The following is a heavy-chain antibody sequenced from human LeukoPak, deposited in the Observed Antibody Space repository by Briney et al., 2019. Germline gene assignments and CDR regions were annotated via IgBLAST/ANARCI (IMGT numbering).Heavy chain of an antibody. J-gene: IGHJ4*02. CDR2: MNPNTGNT. D-gene: IGHD6-13*01. V-gene: IGHV1-8*01. Sequence: AAVEVSCKASGYTFTSYDINWVRQAAGQGLEWMGWMNPNTGNTGYAQKFQGRVTMTRNTSISTAYMELSSLRSDDTAVFYCARGPPESISSDYWGQGTLVTVSS. CDR3: ARGPPESISSDY. CDR1: GYTFTSYD.